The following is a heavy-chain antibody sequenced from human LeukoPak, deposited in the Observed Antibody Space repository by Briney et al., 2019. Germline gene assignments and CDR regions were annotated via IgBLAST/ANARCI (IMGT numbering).Heavy chain of an antibody. CDR2: INAGNGNT. Sequence: ASVKVSCKASGYTITSYAIHWVRQAPGQRLEWMGWINAGNGNTEYSQKFQGRVTITSDTSANTAFMELSSLTSEDTALYYCARESNYYCFDFWGQGTLVTVSS. CDR3: ARESNYYCFDF. D-gene: IGHD4/OR15-4a*01. V-gene: IGHV1-3*01. J-gene: IGHJ4*02. CDR1: GYTITSYA.